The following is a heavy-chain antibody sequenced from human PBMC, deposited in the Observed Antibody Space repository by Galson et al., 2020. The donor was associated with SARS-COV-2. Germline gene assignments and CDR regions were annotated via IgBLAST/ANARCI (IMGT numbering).Heavy chain of an antibody. D-gene: IGHD3-3*01. CDR3: ASYLLEWLLGNDAFDI. V-gene: IGHV3-21*01. CDR1: GFTFSSYS. CDR2: ISSSSSYI. J-gene: IGHJ3*02. Sequence: GESLKISCAASGFTFSSYSMNWVRQAPGKGLEWVSSISSSSSYIYYADSVKGRFTISRDNAKNSLYLQMNSLRAEDTAVYYCASYLLEWLLGNDAFDIWGQGTMVTVSS.